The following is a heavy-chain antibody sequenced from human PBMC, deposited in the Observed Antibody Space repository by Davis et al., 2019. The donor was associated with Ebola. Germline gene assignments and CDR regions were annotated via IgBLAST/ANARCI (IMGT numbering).Heavy chain of an antibody. CDR3: ARGYGEYVGYYYAMDV. CDR1: GYTFTSYG. J-gene: IGHJ6*02. V-gene: IGHV1-18*01. CDR2: ISAYNGNT. D-gene: IGHD4-17*01. Sequence: ASVKVSCKASGYTFTSYGISWVRQAPGQGLEWMGWISAYNGNTNYAQKLQGRVTITRDTSASTAYMELSSLRSEDSALYYCARGYGEYVGYYYAMDVWGQGTTVTVSS.